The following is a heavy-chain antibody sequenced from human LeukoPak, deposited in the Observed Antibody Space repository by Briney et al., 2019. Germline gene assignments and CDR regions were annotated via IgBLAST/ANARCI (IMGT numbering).Heavy chain of an antibody. CDR2: IYYSGST. CDR3: AREGSAIERRLGGSSSFHYHYYTDV. D-gene: IGHD6-13*01. CDR1: GGSISSYY. V-gene: IGHV4-59*01. Sequence: SETLSLTCTVSGGSISSYYWSWIRQPPGKGLEWSGYIYYSGSTNYNPSLKSRVTISVDTSKNQVSLKLSSVTAAGTAVYYCAREGSAIERRLGGSSSFHYHYYTDVWGKGTTVTVSS. J-gene: IGHJ6*03.